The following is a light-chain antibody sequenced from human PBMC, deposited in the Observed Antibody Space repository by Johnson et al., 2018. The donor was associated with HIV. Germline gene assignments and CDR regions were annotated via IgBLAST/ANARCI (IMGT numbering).Light chain of an antibody. CDR1: SSNIGNKD. Sequence: QPVLTQPPSVSAAPGQKVTVSCSGSSSNIGNKDVSWYQQLPGAAPKLLIYENNKRPSGIPDRFSGSKSGTSATLGITGLQTGDEADYFCATWDRILIIGGFFGTRTNVPVL. V-gene: IGLV1-51*02. CDR3: ATWDRILIIGGF. CDR2: ENN. J-gene: IGLJ1*01.